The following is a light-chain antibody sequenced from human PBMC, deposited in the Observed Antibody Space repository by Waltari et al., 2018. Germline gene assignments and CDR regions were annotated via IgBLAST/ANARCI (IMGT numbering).Light chain of an antibody. CDR2: KDN. Sequence: SYELTQPSSLSVSPGQTARITCSGTLLEKQYGYWYQQKPGQAPILVIFKDNGRPSGGPERFSGSSSGTTVTLTISGVQAEDEADYYCQSADSSGPSVVFGGGTKLT. J-gene: IGLJ2*01. CDR1: LLEKQY. CDR3: QSADSSGPSVV. V-gene: IGLV3-25*03.